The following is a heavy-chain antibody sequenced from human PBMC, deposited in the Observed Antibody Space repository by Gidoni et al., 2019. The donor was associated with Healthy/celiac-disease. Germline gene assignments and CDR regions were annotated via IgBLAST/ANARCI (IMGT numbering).Heavy chain of an antibody. CDR2: IYNSGST. CDR3: ARDRGVRGVNPNYFDY. V-gene: IGHV4-31*03. J-gene: IGHJ4*02. Sequence: QVQLQESGPGLVKPSQTLSLTCTVSGGSISRGGYYWSWIRQHPGKGLEWIGYIYNSGSTYYNPSLKSRVTMSVDTSKNQFSLKLSSVTAADTAVYYCARDRGVRGVNPNYFDYWGQGTLVTVSS. D-gene: IGHD3-10*01. CDR1: GGSISRGGYY.